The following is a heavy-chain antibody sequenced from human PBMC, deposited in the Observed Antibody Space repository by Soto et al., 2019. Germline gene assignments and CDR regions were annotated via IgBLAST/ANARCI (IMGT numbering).Heavy chain of an antibody. V-gene: IGHV1-69*02. CDR3: AIGRVYGDYEPFDY. J-gene: IGHJ4*02. D-gene: IGHD4-17*01. Sequence: QVQLVQSGAEVKKPGSSVKVSCTASGGTFSSYTISWVRQAPGQGLEWMGRIIPILGIANYAQKFQGRVTITADKSTSTAYMELSSLRSEDTAVYYCAIGRVYGDYEPFDYWGQGTLVTVSS. CDR2: IIPILGIA. CDR1: GGTFSSYT.